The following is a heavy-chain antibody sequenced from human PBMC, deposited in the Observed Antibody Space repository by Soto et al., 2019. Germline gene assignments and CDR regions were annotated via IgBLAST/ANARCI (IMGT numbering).Heavy chain of an antibody. V-gene: IGHV4-34*01. CDR1: GGSFSGYY. J-gene: IGHJ3*02. Sequence: QVQLQQWGAGLLKPSETLSLTCAVYGGSFSGYYWSWIRQPPGKGLEWIGEINHSGSTNYNPSLKSRVTISVDTSKNQFSLKLSSVTAADTAVYYCARTHTWMVRTRMAFDIWGQGTMVTVSS. D-gene: IGHD1-7*01. CDR2: INHSGST. CDR3: ARTHTWMVRTRMAFDI.